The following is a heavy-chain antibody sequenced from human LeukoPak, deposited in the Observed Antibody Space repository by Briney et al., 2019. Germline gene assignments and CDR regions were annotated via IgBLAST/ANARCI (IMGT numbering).Heavy chain of an antibody. Sequence: PSETLSLTCTVSGGSISSGSYYWSWIRQPAGKGLEWIGRIYTSGSTNYNPALKSRVTISVDTSKNQFSLKLSSVTAADTAVYYCARVGGYYDSTYFDYWGQGTLVTVSS. CDR3: ARVGGYYDSTYFDY. V-gene: IGHV4-61*02. D-gene: IGHD3-22*01. CDR2: IYTSGST. CDR1: GGSISSGSYY. J-gene: IGHJ4*02.